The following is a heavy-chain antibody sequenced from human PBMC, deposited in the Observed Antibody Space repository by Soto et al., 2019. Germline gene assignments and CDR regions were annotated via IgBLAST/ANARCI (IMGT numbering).Heavy chain of an antibody. D-gene: IGHD3-22*01. CDR1: GFTFSSYS. CDR2: ITSSGNTV. J-gene: IGHJ6*02. Sequence: GGSVRLSCAASGFTFSSYSLNWVRQAPGKGLEWVSYITSSGNTVYYADSVRGRFTISRDNSKNSLYLQMNSLRAEDTAVYYCARDPYYDSSGYLASYGMDVWGQGTTVTVSS. CDR3: ARDPYYDSSGYLASYGMDV. V-gene: IGHV3-48*01.